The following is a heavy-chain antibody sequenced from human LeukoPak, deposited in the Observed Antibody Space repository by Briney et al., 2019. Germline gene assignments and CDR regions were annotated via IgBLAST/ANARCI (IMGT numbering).Heavy chain of an antibody. CDR1: GFTFSSYS. CDR2: MSSSDDGR. D-gene: IGHD3-16*01. V-gene: IGHV3-21*01. CDR3: ARDSLGEAY. J-gene: IGHJ4*02. Sequence: GGSLRLSCAASGFTFSSYSMNWVRQAPGKGLEWVSAMSSSDDGRYYAASVRGRFTISRDTSRSTLYLQMNSLRAEDTAVYYCARDSLGEAYWGQGTQVTVSS.